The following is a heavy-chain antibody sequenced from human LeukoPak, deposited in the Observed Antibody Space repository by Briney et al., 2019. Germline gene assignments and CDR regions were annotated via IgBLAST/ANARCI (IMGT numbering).Heavy chain of an antibody. CDR2: IRYDGSNK. CDR3: ARGVYSSGWYPDYFDY. J-gene: IGHJ4*02. V-gene: IGHV3-30*02. Sequence: PGGSLRLSCAASGFTFSSYGMHWVRQAPGKGLEWVAFIRYDGSNKYYADSVKGRFTISRDNAKNSLYLQVNSLRAEDTAVYYCARGVYSSGWYPDYFDYWGQGTLVTVSS. D-gene: IGHD6-19*01. CDR1: GFTFSSYG.